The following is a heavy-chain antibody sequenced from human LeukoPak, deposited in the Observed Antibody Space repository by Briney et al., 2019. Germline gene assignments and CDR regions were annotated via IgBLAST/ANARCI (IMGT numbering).Heavy chain of an antibody. Sequence: SETLSLTCAVYGGSFGGYYWSWIRQPPGKGLEWIGEINHSGSTNYNPSLKSRVTISVDTSKTQFSLKLSSVTAADTAVYYCARVAFYYDSGSYFDYWGQGALVSVSS. CDR1: GGSFGGYY. V-gene: IGHV4-34*01. CDR2: INHSGST. J-gene: IGHJ4*02. D-gene: IGHD3-10*01. CDR3: ARVAFYYDSGSYFDY.